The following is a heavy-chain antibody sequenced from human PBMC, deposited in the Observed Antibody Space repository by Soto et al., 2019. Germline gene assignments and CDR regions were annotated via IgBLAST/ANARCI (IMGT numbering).Heavy chain of an antibody. CDR2: IYTSGST. J-gene: IGHJ4*02. D-gene: IGHD5-12*01. V-gene: IGHV4-4*07. CDR3: ARERRYSGYVLFDY. CDR1: GGSISSYY. Sequence: SETLSLTSNISGGSISSYYCSWIRQPAGRGLEWIGRIYTSGSTNYNPSLKSRVTMSVDTSKNQFSLKLSSVTAADTAVYYCARERRYSGYVLFDYWGQGTLVTVSS.